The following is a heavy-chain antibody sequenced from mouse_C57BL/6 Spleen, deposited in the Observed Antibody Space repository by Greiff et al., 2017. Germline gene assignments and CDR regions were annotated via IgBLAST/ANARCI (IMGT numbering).Heavy chain of an antibody. CDR3: TRRRALLWYFDY. J-gene: IGHJ2*01. CDR1: GYTFTDYE. D-gene: IGHD2-1*01. CDR2: IDPETGGT. Sequence: QVQLQQSGAELVRPGASVTLSCKASGYTFTDYEMHWVKQTPVHGLEWIGAIDPETGGTAYNQKFKGKAILTADKSSSTAYMELRSLTSEDSAVYYCTRRRALLWYFDYWGQGTTLTVSS. V-gene: IGHV1-15*01.